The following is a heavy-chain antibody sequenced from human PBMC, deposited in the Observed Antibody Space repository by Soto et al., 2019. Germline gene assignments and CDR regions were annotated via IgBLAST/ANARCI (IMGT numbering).Heavy chain of an antibody. Sequence: QVQLVQSGAEVKKPGSSVNVSCKASGGTFSSYAISWVRQAPGQGLEWMGGIIPIFGTANYAQKFQGRVTINADKSTSTDYMELSSLRSEDTAVYYCARGSVAARPGSRFYSYYGMDVWGQGTTVTVSS. D-gene: IGHD6-6*01. V-gene: IGHV1-69*06. CDR1: GGTFSSYA. J-gene: IGHJ6*02. CDR2: IIPIFGTA. CDR3: ARGSVAARPGSRFYSYYGMDV.